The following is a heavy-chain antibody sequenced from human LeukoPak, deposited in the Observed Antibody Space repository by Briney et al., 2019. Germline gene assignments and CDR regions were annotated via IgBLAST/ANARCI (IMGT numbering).Heavy chain of an antibody. Sequence: GGSLRLSCAASGFTFSTYWMNWVRQAPGKWLEWVANIKQDGSEKYYVDSVKGRFTLSRDSAKNSLYLQMNSLRAEDTAVYYCARAEWSNWYFDLWGRGTLVTVSS. V-gene: IGHV3-7*03. CDR3: ARAEWSNWYFDL. J-gene: IGHJ2*01. D-gene: IGHD3-3*01. CDR1: GFTFSTYW. CDR2: IKQDGSEK.